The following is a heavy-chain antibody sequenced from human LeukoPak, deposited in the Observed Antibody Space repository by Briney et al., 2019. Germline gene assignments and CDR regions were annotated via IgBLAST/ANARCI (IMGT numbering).Heavy chain of an antibody. Sequence: KXXCKASGXXXXXYAXHWVRQXPXQRLEXXGXXNXGNGNTKYSQKFQGRVTITRDTSASTAYMELSSLRSEDTGVYYCAREGLWLRWFPWDYYYGMDVWGQGTTVTVSS. CDR3: AREGLWLRWFPWDYYYGMDV. CDR2: XNXGNGNT. D-gene: IGHD4-23*01. V-gene: IGHV1-3*01. J-gene: IGHJ6*02. CDR1: GXXXXXYA.